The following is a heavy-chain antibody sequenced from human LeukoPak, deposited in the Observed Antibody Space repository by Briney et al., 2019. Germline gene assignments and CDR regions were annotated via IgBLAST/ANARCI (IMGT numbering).Heavy chain of an antibody. CDR3: ARRDIVATIDS. CDR2: IYYSGRT. Sequence: SETLSLTCTVSGGSLTSSSDYWAWIRQPPEKGLEWIGRIYYSGRTFYNPSLKSRVTISADMSKNQFSLKLSSVTAADTSVYYCARRDIVATIDSWGQGTLVTVSS. D-gene: IGHD5-12*01. CDR1: GGSLTSSSDY. V-gene: IGHV4-39*01. J-gene: IGHJ4*02.